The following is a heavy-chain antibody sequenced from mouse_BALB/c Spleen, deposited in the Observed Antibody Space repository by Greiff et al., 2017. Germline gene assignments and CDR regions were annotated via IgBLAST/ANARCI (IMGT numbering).Heavy chain of an antibody. J-gene: IGHJ3*01. CDR3: ARTTVVPPVAY. CDR1: GFNIKDYY. D-gene: IGHD1-1*01. CDR2: IDPENGNT. Sequence: EVHLVESGAELVRPGALVKLSCKASGFNIKDYYMHWVKQRPEQGLEWIGWIDPENGNTIYDPKFQGKASITADTSSNTAYLQLSSLTSEDTAVYYCARTTVVPPVAYWGQGTLVTVSA. V-gene: IGHV14-1*02.